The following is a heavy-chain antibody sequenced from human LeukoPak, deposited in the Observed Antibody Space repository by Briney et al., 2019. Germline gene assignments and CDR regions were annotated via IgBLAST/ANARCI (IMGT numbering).Heavy chain of an antibody. D-gene: IGHD2-2*01. Sequence: GESLKISCKGSGYSFTTYWIGWVRQMPGKGLEWMGIIYPGDSDTRYSPSFQGQVTISADKSISTAYLQWSSLKASDTAMYYCARNPLVVVPAVSVGDGFDIWGQGTMVTVSS. CDR2: IYPGDSDT. CDR1: GYSFTTYW. J-gene: IGHJ3*02. CDR3: ARNPLVVVPAVSVGDGFDI. V-gene: IGHV5-51*01.